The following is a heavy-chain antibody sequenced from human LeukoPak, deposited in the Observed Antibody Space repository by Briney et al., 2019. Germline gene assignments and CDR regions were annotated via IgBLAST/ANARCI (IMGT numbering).Heavy chain of an antibody. CDR2: ISSSGSTI. CDR3: ARDPVARFDYYYMDV. CDR1: GFTFSSYS. V-gene: IGHV3-48*04. J-gene: IGHJ6*03. D-gene: IGHD4-23*01. Sequence: GGSLRLSCAASGFTFSSYSMNWVRQAPGKGLEWVSYISSSGSTIYYADSVKGRFTISRDNAKNSLYLQMNSLRAEDTAVYYCARDPVARFDYYYMDVWGKGTTVTISS.